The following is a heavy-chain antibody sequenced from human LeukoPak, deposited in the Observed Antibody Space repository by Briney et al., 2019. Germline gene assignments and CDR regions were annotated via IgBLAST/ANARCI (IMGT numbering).Heavy chain of an antibody. CDR3: ARAGFGDLEFDY. V-gene: IGHV4-30-2*01. Sequence: SQTLSLTCAVSGGSISSGGYSWRWIRQPPGKGLEWIGYIYHSGSTYYNPSLKSRVTITVDRSKNQFSLKLSSVTAADTAVYYCARAGFGDLEFDYWGQGTLVTVSS. CDR1: GGSISSGGYS. J-gene: IGHJ4*02. D-gene: IGHD4-17*01. CDR2: IYHSGST.